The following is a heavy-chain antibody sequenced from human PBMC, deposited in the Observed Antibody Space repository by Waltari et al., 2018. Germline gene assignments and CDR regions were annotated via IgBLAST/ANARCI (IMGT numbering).Heavy chain of an antibody. CDR1: GFPFSGYE. V-gene: IGHV3-48*03. J-gene: IGHJ3*02. D-gene: IGHD6-25*01. CDR3: ARAAFAMNGAFDI. Sequence: EVQLVESGGGLVQPGGSLRLSCAGSGFPFSGYEMNWVRQAPGKGLEGVSYISTSGSTIYYADSVKGRFTVSRDNAQNSLYLQMNSLRAEDTAVYYCARAAFAMNGAFDIWGQGTMVTVSS. CDR2: ISTSGSTI.